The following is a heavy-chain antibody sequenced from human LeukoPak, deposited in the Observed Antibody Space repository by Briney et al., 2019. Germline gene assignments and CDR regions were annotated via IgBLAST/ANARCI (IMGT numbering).Heavy chain of an antibody. Sequence: SETLSLTCAVYGGSFSGYYWSWIRQPPGKGLEWIGEINHSGSTNHNPSLRSRVTISVDTSKNQFSLKLSSVTAADTAVYYCASIRRREQKYSYGLYYFDYWGQGTLVTVSS. CDR1: GGSFSGYY. V-gene: IGHV4-34*01. D-gene: IGHD5-18*01. J-gene: IGHJ4*02. CDR3: ASIRRREQKYSYGLYYFDY. CDR2: INHSGST.